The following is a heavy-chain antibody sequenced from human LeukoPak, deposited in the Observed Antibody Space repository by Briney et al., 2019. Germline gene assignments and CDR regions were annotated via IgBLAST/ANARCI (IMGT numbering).Heavy chain of an antibody. J-gene: IGHJ3*02. D-gene: IGHD6-19*01. CDR1: GYSFTSYW. CDR3: ASHTIAVAGHDAFDI. V-gene: IGHV5-51*01. Sequence: GESLKISCKGSGYSFTSYWIGWVRQMPGKGREWMGIIYPGDSDTRYSPSFQGQVTISADKSISTAYLQWSSLKASDTAMYYCASHTIAVAGHDAFDIWGQGTMVTVSS. CDR2: IYPGDSDT.